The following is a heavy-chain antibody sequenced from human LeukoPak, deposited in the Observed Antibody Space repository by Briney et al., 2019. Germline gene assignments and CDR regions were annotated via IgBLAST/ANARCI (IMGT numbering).Heavy chain of an antibody. CDR2: IYHSGRT. CDR1: GYSISSCYY. CDR3: AGKYYYDISGYFYVDY. V-gene: IGHV4-38-2*02. J-gene: IGHJ4*02. D-gene: IGHD3-22*01. Sequence: PSETLSLTCTVSGYSISSCYYWGWVRQSPGKGLEWIGSIYHSGRTYYNPSLKSRVTISMDTSKNQFSLKLTSVTAADTAMYYCAGKYYYDISGYFYVDYWGQGTLVTVSS.